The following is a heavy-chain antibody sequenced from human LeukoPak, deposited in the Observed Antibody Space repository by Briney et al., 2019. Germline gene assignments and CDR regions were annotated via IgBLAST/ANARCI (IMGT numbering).Heavy chain of an antibody. D-gene: IGHD3-22*01. CDR1: GFTFDDYA. CDR3: ANTNYYDSSGYYYFDY. Sequence: GGSLRLSCAASGFTFDDYAMHWVRQAPGKGLEWVSGISWNSGSIGYADSVKGRFTISRDNSKNTLYLQMNSLRAEDTAVYYCANTNYYDSSGYYYFDYWGQGTLVTVSS. J-gene: IGHJ4*02. CDR2: ISWNSGSI. V-gene: IGHV3-9*01.